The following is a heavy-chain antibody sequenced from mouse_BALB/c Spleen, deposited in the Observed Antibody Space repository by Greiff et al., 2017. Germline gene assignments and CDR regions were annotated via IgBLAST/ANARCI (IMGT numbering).Heavy chain of an antibody. Sequence: EVKLVESGGGLVQPGGSLKLSCAASGFTFSSYTMSWVRQTPEKRLEWVAYISNGGGSTYYPDTVKGRFTISRDNAKNTLYLQMSSLKSEDTAMYYCARYGLGDYWGQGTSLTVSS. CDR1: GFTFSSYT. CDR3: ARYGLGDY. D-gene: IGHD2-10*02. J-gene: IGHJ4*01. V-gene: IGHV5-12-2*01. CDR2: ISNGGGST.